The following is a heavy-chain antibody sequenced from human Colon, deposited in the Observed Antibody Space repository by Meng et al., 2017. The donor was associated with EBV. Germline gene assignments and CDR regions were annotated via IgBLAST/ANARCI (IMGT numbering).Heavy chain of an antibody. CDR3: AKDIRTFGMFFDH. D-gene: IGHD3-16*01. CDR1: GFTFDDYT. CDR2: INWDGSST. J-gene: IGHJ4*01. V-gene: IGHV3-43*01. Sequence: EVQLVESXGVVVQPGXSLRTSXAASGFTFDDYTMYWVRQVPGKGLEWVSLINWDGSSTYYADSVKGRFTISRDNSKNSLFLQMNSLRIEDTALYFCAKDIRTFGMFFDHWGHGTPVTVSS.